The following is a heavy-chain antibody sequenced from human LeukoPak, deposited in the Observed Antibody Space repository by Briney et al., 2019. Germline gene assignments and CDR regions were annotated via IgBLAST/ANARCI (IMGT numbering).Heavy chain of an antibody. CDR1: GLTFTSSA. CDR2: IVVGSGNT. CDR3: AARARYFDTYNDY. Sequence: SVKLSCKASGLTFTSSAMQWVRQARGQRLEWIGWIVVGSGNTNYAQKFQERVTITRDMSTSTAYMELSSLRSEDTAVYYCAARARYFDTYNDYWGQGTLVTVSS. J-gene: IGHJ4*02. D-gene: IGHD3-9*01. V-gene: IGHV1-58*02.